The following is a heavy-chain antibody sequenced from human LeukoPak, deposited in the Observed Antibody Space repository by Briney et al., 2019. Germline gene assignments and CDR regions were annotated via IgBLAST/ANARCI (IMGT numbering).Heavy chain of an antibody. V-gene: IGHV3-23*01. J-gene: IGHJ5*02. D-gene: IGHD5-12*01. CDR3: ARGYSHNSGGWLDP. CDR2: LTDSGDAT. Sequence: GWSLRLSCAVSGFTFSHYAMSWVRQAPGTRLEWVGSLTDSGDATYYADSVKGRLTISRDNSNSTLYLHVSGLRDEDTAVYYCARGYSHNSGGWLDPWGQGTLVTVSS. CDR1: GFTFSHYA.